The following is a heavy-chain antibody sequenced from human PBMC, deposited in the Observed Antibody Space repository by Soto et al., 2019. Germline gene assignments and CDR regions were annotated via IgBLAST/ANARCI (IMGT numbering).Heavy chain of an antibody. D-gene: IGHD3-9*01. Sequence: GESLKISCKGSGYRFSSYWIGWVRQMPGKGLEWMGIIYPGDSDIRYSPSFQGQVTISADKSISTAYLQWSSLKASDTAIYYCARQPDYNILTDYSYYFDQWGQGTPVTVSS. J-gene: IGHJ4*02. CDR1: GYRFSSYW. V-gene: IGHV5-51*01. CDR3: ARQPDYNILTDYSYYFDQ. CDR2: IYPGDSDI.